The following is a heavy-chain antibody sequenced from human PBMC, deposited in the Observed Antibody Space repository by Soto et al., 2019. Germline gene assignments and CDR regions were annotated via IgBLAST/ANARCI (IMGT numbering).Heavy chain of an antibody. CDR3: ARAEVAVAGSGWFDA. D-gene: IGHD6-19*01. V-gene: IGHV4-30-4*01. CDR1: GDSITSGDYY. CDR2: IFYSGST. Sequence: SETLSLTCTVSGDSITSGDYYWSWVRQPPGKGLEWIGYIFYSGSTYYKASLKSRVTISLDMSRNQFSLKLTSVTAADTAVYYCARAEVAVAGSGWFDAWGQGSLVTVSS. J-gene: IGHJ5*02.